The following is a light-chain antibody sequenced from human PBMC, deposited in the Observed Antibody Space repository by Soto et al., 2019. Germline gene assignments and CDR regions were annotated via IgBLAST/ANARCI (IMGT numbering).Light chain of an antibody. CDR2: GAS. CDR3: QQYGSSGT. J-gene: IGKJ1*01. V-gene: IGKV3-20*01. CDR1: QSVSNNY. Sequence: EILLTQSPGTLSLSPGERSTLPCRASQSVSNNYLAWYQQKPGQAPRLLIYGASNRATGIPDRFSGSGSGTDFTLTISRLEPEDFAVYYCQQYGSSGTFGQGTKVDI.